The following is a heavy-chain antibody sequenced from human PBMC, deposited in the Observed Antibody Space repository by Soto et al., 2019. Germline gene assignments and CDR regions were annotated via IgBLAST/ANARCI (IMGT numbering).Heavy chain of an antibody. Sequence: QVQLQESGPGLVKPSQTLSLTCTVSGGSINTVNYYWSWIRQSPDKGLEWIGHIYNGGTTYNNPSLSSRVTISVDTCNEHFSLKPRSVSGPDTAVYDCDRGPSGDKVDYWVEGSLVTVS. D-gene: IGHD7-27*01. CDR3: DRGPSGDKVDY. CDR1: GGSINTVNYY. J-gene: IGHJ4*02. V-gene: IGHV4-30-4*01. CDR2: IYNGGTT.